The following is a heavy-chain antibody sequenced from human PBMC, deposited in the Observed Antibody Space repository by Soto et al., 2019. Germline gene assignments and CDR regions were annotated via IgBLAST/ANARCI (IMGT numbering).Heavy chain of an antibody. CDR3: ARYSAVVVPVAKLDYYYYIDG. CDR2: IYPGDSDT. V-gene: IGHV5-51*01. CDR1: GYSFTSDW. Sequence: PGESLKISCKGSGYSFTSDWSGWAPQMPGKGLEWMGIIYPGDSDTSYSPSFQGQVTISADKSISTAYLQWSSLKASDTAMYYCARYSAVVVPVAKLDYYYYIDGWCKGTTVTISS. D-gene: IGHD2-2*01. J-gene: IGHJ6*03.